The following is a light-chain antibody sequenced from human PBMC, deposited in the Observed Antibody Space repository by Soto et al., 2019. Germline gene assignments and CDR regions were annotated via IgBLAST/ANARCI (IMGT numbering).Light chain of an antibody. J-gene: IGLJ2*01. V-gene: IGLV2-8*01. CDR2: EVT. CDR3: KSYAGSDTVL. CDR1: SSDVGHYNY. Sequence: QSALTQPPSASGSPGQSVTISCTGTSSDVGHYNYVSWYQQHPGKVPKLMIYEVTKRPSGVPDRFSGSKSGNTASLTVSGLQPEDEADYYCKSYAGSDTVLFGGGTKLTVL.